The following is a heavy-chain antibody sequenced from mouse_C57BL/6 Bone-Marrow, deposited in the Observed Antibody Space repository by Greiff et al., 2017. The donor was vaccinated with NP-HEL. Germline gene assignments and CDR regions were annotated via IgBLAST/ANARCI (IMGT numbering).Heavy chain of an antibody. CDR3: ARPLTSSGYPRFAY. CDR1: GFTFSSYG. J-gene: IGHJ3*01. D-gene: IGHD3-2*02. CDR2: ISSGGSYT. Sequence: EVQLVESGGDLVKPGGSLKLSCAASGFTFSSYGMSWVRQTPDKRLEWVATISSGGSYTYYPDSVKGRFTISRDNAKNTLYLQMSSLKSEDTAMYYCARPLTSSGYPRFAYWGQGTLVTVSA. V-gene: IGHV5-6*01.